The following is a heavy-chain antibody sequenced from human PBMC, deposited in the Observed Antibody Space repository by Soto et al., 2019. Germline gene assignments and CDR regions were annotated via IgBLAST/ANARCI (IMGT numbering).Heavy chain of an antibody. D-gene: IGHD6-13*01. V-gene: IGHV3-21*01. CDR2: ISSSSSYI. Sequence: GGSLRLSCAASGFTFSSYSMNWVRQAPGKGLEWVSSISSSSSYIYYVDSVKGRFTISRDNAKNSLYLQMNSLRAEDTAVYYCASHSSSWYWEGYYYYGMDVWGQGTTVTVS. CDR1: GFTFSSYS. CDR3: ASHSSSWYWEGYYYYGMDV. J-gene: IGHJ6*02.